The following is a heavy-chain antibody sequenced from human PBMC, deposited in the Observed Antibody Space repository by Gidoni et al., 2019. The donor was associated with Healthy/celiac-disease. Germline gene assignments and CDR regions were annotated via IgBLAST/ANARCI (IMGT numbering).Heavy chain of an antibody. Sequence: VQLVESGGGVVQPGRSLRLSGAASGFTFRSYAMHWVRQAPGKGLEWVAVISYDGSNKYYADSVKGRFTISRDNSKNTLYLQMNSLRAEDTAVYYCARDLHLGELSLIDYWGQGTLVTVSS. CDR1: GFTFRSYA. D-gene: IGHD3-16*02. CDR2: ISYDGSNK. J-gene: IGHJ4*02. CDR3: ARDLHLGELSLIDY. V-gene: IGHV3-30-3*01.